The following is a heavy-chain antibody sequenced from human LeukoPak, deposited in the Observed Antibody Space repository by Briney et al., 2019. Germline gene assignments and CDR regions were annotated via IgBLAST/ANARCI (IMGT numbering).Heavy chain of an antibody. CDR1: GFTFSNYA. CDR3: AVVPAATGFDS. V-gene: IGHV3-48*03. J-gene: IGHJ4*02. Sequence: SGGSLRLSCAASGFTFSNYAMHWVRQAPGKGLEWVSYISGSGTTIYYSDYVKGRFTISRDNAENSVYLQMNSLTAEDTAVYYCAVVPAATGFDSWGQGTLVTVSS. CDR2: ISGSGTTI. D-gene: IGHD2-2*01.